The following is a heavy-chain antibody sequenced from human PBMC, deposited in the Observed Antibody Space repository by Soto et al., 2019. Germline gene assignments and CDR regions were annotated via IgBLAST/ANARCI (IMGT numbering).Heavy chain of an antibody. CDR1: GYTFTSYY. CDR3: ARDQGSSGWYFFARYFQH. CDR2: INPSGGST. Sequence: GASVKVSCKASGYTFTSYYMHWVRQAPGQGLEWMGIINPSGGSTSYAQKFQGRVTMTRDTSTSTVYMELSSLRSEDTAVYYCARDQGSSGWYFFARYFQHWGQGTLVTVSS. D-gene: IGHD6-19*01. V-gene: IGHV1-46*03. J-gene: IGHJ1*01.